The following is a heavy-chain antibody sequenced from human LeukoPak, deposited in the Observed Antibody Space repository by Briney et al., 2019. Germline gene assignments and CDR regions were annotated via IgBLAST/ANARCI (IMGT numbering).Heavy chain of an antibody. CDR1: GGSISSNSYY. CDR2: INHSGST. D-gene: IGHD3-16*02. Sequence: SETLSLTCTVSGGSISSNSYYWGWIRQPPGKGLEWIGEINHSGSTNYNPSLKSRVTISVDTSKNQFSLKLSSVTAADTAVYYCARGGNIYDYVWGSYRSFFDYWGQGTLVTVAS. V-gene: IGHV4-39*07. J-gene: IGHJ4*02. CDR3: ARGGNIYDYVWGSYRSFFDY.